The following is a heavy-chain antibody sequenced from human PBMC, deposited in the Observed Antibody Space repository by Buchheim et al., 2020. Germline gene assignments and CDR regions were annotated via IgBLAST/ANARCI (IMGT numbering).Heavy chain of an antibody. CDR3: TTEWSNDCSGGSCYY. V-gene: IGHV3-15*01. J-gene: IGHJ4*02. CDR2: IKSKTDGGTT. CDR1: GFTFSNAW. Sequence: EVQLVESGGGLVKPGGSLRLSCAASGFTFSNAWMSWVRQAPGKGLEWVGRIKSKTDGGTTDYAAPVKGRLTISRDDSNNKLYLQMNSLKTEDTAVYYCTTEWSNDCSGGSCYYWGQGTL. D-gene: IGHD2-15*01.